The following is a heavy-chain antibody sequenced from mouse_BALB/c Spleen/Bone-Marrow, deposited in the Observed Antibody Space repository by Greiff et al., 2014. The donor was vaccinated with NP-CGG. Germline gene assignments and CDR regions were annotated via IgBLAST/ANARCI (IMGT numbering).Heavy chain of an antibody. D-gene: IGHD2-10*02. Sequence: EVKLQESGPELVKPGASMKISCKASGYSFTGYTMNWVKQSHGKNLEWIGLINPYDGGTSYNQKFKGKATLTVDKSSSTAYTELLSLTSEDSAVYYCARHGYGNYVAMDYWGQGTSVTVSS. V-gene: IGHV1-18*01. J-gene: IGHJ4*01. CDR2: INPYDGGT. CDR3: ARHGYGNYVAMDY. CDR1: GYSFTGYT.